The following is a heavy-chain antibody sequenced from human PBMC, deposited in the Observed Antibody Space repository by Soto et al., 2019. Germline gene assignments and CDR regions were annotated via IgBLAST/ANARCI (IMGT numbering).Heavy chain of an antibody. CDR1: GYSITSGFY. D-gene: IGHD3-22*01. V-gene: IGHV4-38-2*01. J-gene: IGHJ4*02. Sequence: ETLSLTCGVSGYSITSGFYWGWVRQSPGKGLEWIGSISYSAKTFYNPSLASRLSIAVDTSMNQFSLRLTSVTAADTALYYCTRGAGAPWVRFDSWGQGTLVTVS. CDR3: TRGAGAPWVRFDS. CDR2: ISYSAKT.